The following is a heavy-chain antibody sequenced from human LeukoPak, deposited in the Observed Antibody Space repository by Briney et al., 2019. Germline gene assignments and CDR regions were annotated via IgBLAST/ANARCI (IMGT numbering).Heavy chain of an antibody. CDR2: ISNSSSYI. V-gene: IGHV3-21*01. CDR3: ARDHSYDFWSGYYPYYYYYMVV. CDR1: GFTFSSHS. Sequence: GGSLRLSCAASGFTFSSHSMNWVRQAPGKGLEWVSSISNSSSYINYADSMKGRFTISIDKAKNSLYLQMNSLRAKDTAVYYCARDHSYDFWSGYYPYYYYYMVVWGKGTTVTVSS. D-gene: IGHD3-3*01. J-gene: IGHJ6*03.